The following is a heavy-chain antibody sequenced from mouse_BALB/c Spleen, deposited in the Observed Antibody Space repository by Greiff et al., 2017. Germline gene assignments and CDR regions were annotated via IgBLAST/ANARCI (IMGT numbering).Heavy chain of an antibody. Sequence: EVQLVESGPGLVKPSQSLSLTCTVTGYSITSDYAWNWIRQFPGNKLEWMGYISYSGSTSFNPSLKSRISITRDTSKNQFFLQLNSVTTEDTATYYCARRRRIDGYYFDYWGQGTTLTVSS. CDR2: ISYSGST. CDR3: ARRRRIDGYYFDY. CDR1: GYSITSDYA. D-gene: IGHD2-3*01. J-gene: IGHJ2*01. V-gene: IGHV3-2*02.